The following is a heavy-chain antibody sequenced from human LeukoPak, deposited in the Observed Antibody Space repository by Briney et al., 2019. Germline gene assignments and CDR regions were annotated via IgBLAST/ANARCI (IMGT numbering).Heavy chain of an antibody. V-gene: IGHV1-46*01. CDR3: ARGDQYYDILTGTYGMDV. CDR2: INPGDEVI. D-gene: IGHD3-9*01. J-gene: IGHJ6*02. Sequence: GASVKVSCKAPGYIFTNYYKYCVRQAPGQGLEWMGRINPGDEVIIYEQKFQGRVTMTRDTSTSTVYMELSSLRSEDTAVYYCARGDQYYDILTGTYGMDVWGQGTTVTVSS. CDR1: GYIFTNYY.